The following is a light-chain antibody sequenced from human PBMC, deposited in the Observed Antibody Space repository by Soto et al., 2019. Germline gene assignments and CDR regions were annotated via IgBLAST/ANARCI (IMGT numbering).Light chain of an antibody. V-gene: IGKV3-15*01. CDR3: QQYNNWPRAT. CDR1: QSIISN. J-gene: IGKJ4*01. Sequence: GMTQSPAALSLSPGERANLSCSASQSIISNLAWYQQKPGQAPRLLMFRTSSRATGFPARFSGSGSGTEFNLTISSLQSEDFGVYYCQQYNNWPRATFGGGTKVDI. CDR2: RTS.